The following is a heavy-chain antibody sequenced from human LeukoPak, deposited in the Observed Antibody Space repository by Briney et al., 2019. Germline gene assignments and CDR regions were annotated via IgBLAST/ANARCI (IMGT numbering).Heavy chain of an antibody. CDR1: GFTFSSYT. CDR2: ISGSGGST. V-gene: IGHV3-23*01. CDR3: AKGLLNVAAAGIDY. Sequence: GGSLRLSCAASGFTFSSYTMSWVRQAPGKGLEWVSAISGSGGSTYYADSVKGRFTISRDNSKNTLYLQMNSLRAEDTAVYYCAKGLLNVAAAGIDYWGQGTLVTVSS. D-gene: IGHD6-13*01. J-gene: IGHJ4*02.